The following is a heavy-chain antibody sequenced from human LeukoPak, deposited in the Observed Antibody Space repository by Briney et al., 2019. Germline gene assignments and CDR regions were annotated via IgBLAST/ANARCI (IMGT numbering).Heavy chain of an antibody. Sequence: ASVKVSCKASGYTFTGYYMHWVRQAPGQGLEWMGWINPNSGGTNYAQKFQGRVTMTRDTSISTAYMELSRLRSDDTAVYYCARENSSTVTLDYWGQGTLVTVSS. CDR1: GYTFTGYY. J-gene: IGHJ4*02. V-gene: IGHV1-2*02. CDR3: ARENSSTVTLDY. CDR2: INPNSGGT. D-gene: IGHD2-2*01.